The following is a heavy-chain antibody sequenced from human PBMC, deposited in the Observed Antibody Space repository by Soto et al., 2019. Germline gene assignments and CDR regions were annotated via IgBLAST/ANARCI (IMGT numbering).Heavy chain of an antibody. D-gene: IGHD1-20*01. V-gene: IGHV1-18*01. CDR2: ISASNGNT. CDR3: ARGDNWNHPLAFDI. Sequence: DSVKESFKACGYPFTSYGISLGRQAPGQGLEWMGWISASNGNTNYAQKLQGRVTMTTDTSTSTAYMELRSLRSDDTAVYYCARGDNWNHPLAFDIWGQGTMVTVSS. CDR1: GYPFTSYG. J-gene: IGHJ3*02.